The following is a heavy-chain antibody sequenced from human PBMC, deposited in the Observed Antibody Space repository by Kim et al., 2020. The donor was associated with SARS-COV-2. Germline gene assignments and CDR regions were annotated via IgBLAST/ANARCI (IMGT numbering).Heavy chain of an antibody. V-gene: IGHV4-59*12. CDR1: GGSISSYY. CDR2: IYYSGST. J-gene: IGHJ5*02. CDR3: ARERESYDSSGYYNWFDP. D-gene: IGHD3-22*01. Sequence: SETLSLTCTVSGGSISSYYWSWIRQPPGKGLEWIGYIYYSGSTNYNPSLKSRVTISVDTSKNQFSLKLSSVTAADTAVYYCARERESYDSSGYYNWFDPWGQGTLVTVSS.